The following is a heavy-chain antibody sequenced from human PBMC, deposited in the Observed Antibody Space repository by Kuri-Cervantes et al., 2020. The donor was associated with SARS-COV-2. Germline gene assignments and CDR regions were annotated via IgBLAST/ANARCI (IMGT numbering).Heavy chain of an antibody. V-gene: IGHV4-30-4*01. CDR1: GGSISSGDYY. J-gene: IGHJ6*02. D-gene: IGHD6-19*01. CDR3: AREGIAVAGHYYGMDV. Sequence: SETLSLTCTVSGGSISSGDYYWSWIRQSPGKGLEWIGYIYYSGSTYYNPSLKSRVTISVDKSKNQFSLKLSSVTAADTAVYYCAREGIAVAGHYYGMDVWGQGTTVTVSS. CDR2: IYYSGST.